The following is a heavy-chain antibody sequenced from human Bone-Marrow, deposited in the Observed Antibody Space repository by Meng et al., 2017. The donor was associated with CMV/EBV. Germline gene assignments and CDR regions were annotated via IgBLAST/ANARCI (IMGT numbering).Heavy chain of an antibody. CDR2: INPNSGGT. CDR3: SYGSGSYYPFDY. V-gene: IGHV1-2*02. Sequence: QVQLLQSGAEWKKPGASVHVSCKASGYTFTGYYRHWVRQAPGQGLEWMGRINPNSGGTNYAQKFQGRVTMTRDTSISTAYMELSRLRSDDTAVYYCSYGSGSYYPFDYWGQGTLVTVSS. CDR1: GYTFTGYY. D-gene: IGHD3-10*01. J-gene: IGHJ4*02.